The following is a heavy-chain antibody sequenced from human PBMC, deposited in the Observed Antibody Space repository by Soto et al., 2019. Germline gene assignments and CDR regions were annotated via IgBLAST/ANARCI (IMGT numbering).Heavy chain of an antibody. D-gene: IGHD2-15*01. CDR1: GYTFTSYA. J-gene: IGHJ4*02. CDR3: ARDLGGWPDY. CDR2: INAGNGNT. Sequence: ASVKVSCKASGYTFTSYAMHWVRQAPGQRLEWMGWINAGNGNTKYSQKFQGRVAVTKDTSASTAYMELSSLRSEDTAVYYCARDLGGWPDYWGQGTLVTVSS. V-gene: IGHV1-3*01.